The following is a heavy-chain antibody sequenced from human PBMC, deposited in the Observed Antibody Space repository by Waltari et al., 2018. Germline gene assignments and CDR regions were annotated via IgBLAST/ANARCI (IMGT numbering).Heavy chain of an antibody. V-gene: IGHV4-39*02. J-gene: IGHJ3*01. CDR1: GGSITSNRHY. D-gene: IGHD5-12*01. CDR2: VSYTGAT. CDR3: ATYIGASIGTAAFDV. Sequence: QLQLQESGPGLGKPSETLSLTCNVSGGSITSNRHYWAWIRQPPGQGLEWIATVSYTGATYSSPSLKSRVTVSRDTSKNHLSLKLGSVTAADTAVYYCATYIGASIGTAAFDVWGQGTMVTVSS.